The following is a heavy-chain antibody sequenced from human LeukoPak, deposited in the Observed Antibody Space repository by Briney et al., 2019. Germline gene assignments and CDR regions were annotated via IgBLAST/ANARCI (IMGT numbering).Heavy chain of an antibody. D-gene: IGHD4-23*01. CDR3: ARTTTVVKEGGNAFDI. J-gene: IGHJ3*02. CDR2: IYPGDSDT. V-gene: IGHV5-51*01. Sequence: PGESLKISCKCSGYCFTSYWIGWVRQMPGKGLERMGIIYPGDSDTRYSPSFQGQVTISADNSISTAYLQWSSLKASDTAMYCCARTTTVVKEGGNAFDICGRGTKVSVSS. CDR1: GYCFTSYW.